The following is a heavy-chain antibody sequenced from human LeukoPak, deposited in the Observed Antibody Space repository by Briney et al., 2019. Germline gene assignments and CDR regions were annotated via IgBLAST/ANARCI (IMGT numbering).Heavy chain of an antibody. D-gene: IGHD3-10*01. J-gene: IGHJ5*02. V-gene: IGHV1-2*02. CDR1: GYTFTGYY. CDR3: ARLGTYYYGSGSSNWFDP. Sequence: GASVTVSCKASGYTFTGYYMHWVRQAPAQGLEWMGWINPKSGGTNYAQKFQGRVTMTRNTSISTAYMELSRLRSDDTAVYYGARLGTYYYGSGSSNWFDPWGQGTLVTVSS. CDR2: INPKSGGT.